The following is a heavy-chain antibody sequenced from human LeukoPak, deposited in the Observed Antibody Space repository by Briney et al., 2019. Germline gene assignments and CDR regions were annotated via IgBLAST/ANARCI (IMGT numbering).Heavy chain of an antibody. J-gene: IGHJ4*02. CDR2: IKSKTYGGAT. Sequence: GGSLRLSCAASGFTFNDYSFNWFRQAPGKGLEWVGFIKSKTYGGATEYAASVKGRFIISRDDSKSIAYLQMNSLKTEDTAVYYCTRTPDRGSYSEYWGQGTLVTVSS. D-gene: IGHD3-16*01. CDR3: TRTPDRGSYSEY. CDR1: GFTFNDYS. V-gene: IGHV3-49*03.